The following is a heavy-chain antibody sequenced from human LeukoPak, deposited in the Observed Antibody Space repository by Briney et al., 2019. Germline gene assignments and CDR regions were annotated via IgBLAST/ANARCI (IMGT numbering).Heavy chain of an antibody. CDR3: ARESSGYYFDY. D-gene: IGHD6-25*01. Sequence: GGSLRLSCAASGFTFSSNYMNWVRQAPGKGLEWVSVIYSGGSTYYADSVKGRFTISRDSSKNTLYLQMSTLRAEDTAVYYCARESSGYYFDYWGQGTLVTVSS. CDR2: IYSGGST. V-gene: IGHV3-53*01. J-gene: IGHJ4*02. CDR1: GFTFSSNY.